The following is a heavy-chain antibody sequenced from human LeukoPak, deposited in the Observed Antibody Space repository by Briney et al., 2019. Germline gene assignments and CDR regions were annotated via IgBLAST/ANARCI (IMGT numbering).Heavy chain of an antibody. J-gene: IGHJ5*02. V-gene: IGHV4-39*07. CDR3: ARIQGGGDRWNWFDP. D-gene: IGHD2-21*02. Sequence: SETLSLTCTVSGGSISSSSYYWGWIRQPPGKGLEWIGSIYYSGSTYYNPSLKSRVTISVDTSKNQFSLKLSSVTAADTAVYYCARIQGGGDRWNWFDPWGQGTLVTVSS. CDR2: IYYSGST. CDR1: GGSISSSSYY.